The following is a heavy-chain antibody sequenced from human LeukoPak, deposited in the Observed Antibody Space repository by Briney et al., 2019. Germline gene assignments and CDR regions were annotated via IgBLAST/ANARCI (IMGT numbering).Heavy chain of an antibody. CDR1: GFTFSSYT. J-gene: IGHJ4*02. Sequence: GGSLRLSCAASGFTFSSYTMNWVRQAPGKGLEWVSFISSGSSYIYYANSVKGRFTISRDNAKDSLYLQMNSLRAEDTAVYYWAKVRHYDWLIYLFDYWGQGTLVTVSS. V-gene: IGHV3-21*04. CDR2: ISSGSSYI. CDR3: AKVRHYDWLIYLFDY. D-gene: IGHD3-9*01.